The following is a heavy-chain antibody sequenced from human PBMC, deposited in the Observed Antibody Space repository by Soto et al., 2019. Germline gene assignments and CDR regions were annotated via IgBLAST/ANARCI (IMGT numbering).Heavy chain of an antibody. V-gene: IGHV1-2*04. D-gene: IGHD1-26*01. CDR2: INPNSGGT. Sequence: QVQLVQSGAEVKKPGASVKVSCKASGYTFTGYYMHWVRQAPGQGLEWMGWINPNSGGTNYAQKFQGWVXXTXEXXISTAYMELSRLRSDDTAVYYCATDSGSYYDAFDIWGQGTMVTVSS. CDR1: GYTFTGYY. J-gene: IGHJ3*02. CDR3: ATDSGSYYDAFDI.